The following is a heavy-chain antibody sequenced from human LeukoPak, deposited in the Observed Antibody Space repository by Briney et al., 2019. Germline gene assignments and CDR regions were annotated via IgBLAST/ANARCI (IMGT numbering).Heavy chain of an antibody. D-gene: IGHD1-14*01. CDR1: GYSFTSYW. CDR2: IYPGDSDT. Sequence: GESLKISCKGSGYSFTSYWIGWVRQMPGKGLEWMGIIYPGDSDTRYSPSFQGQVTISADKSISTAYLQWSSLKASDTAMYYCARRPEPTVDMNWFDPWGQGTLVTVSS. J-gene: IGHJ5*02. CDR3: ARRPEPTVDMNWFDP. V-gene: IGHV5-51*01.